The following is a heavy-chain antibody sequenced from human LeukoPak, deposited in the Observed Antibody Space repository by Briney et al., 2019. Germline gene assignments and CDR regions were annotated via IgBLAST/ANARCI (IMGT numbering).Heavy chain of an antibody. CDR1: GYTLTELS. Sequence: ASVKVSCKVSGYTLTELSMHWVRQAPGKGLEGVGGFDPEDGETIYAQKFQGRVTMTEDTSTDTAYMELSSLRSEDTAVYYCATGYYYDSSGLNWFDPWGQGTLVTVSS. CDR3: ATGYYYDSSGLNWFDP. J-gene: IGHJ5*02. D-gene: IGHD3-22*01. CDR2: FDPEDGET. V-gene: IGHV1-24*01.